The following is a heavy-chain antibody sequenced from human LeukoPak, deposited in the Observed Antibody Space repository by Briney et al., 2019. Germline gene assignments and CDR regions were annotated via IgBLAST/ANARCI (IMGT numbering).Heavy chain of an antibody. J-gene: IGHJ4*02. CDR2: IKEDGSEK. CDR3: ARDLIRYYYDSSAYYFDY. Sequence: GGSLRLSCAASGFTFSTYWMSWVRQAPGKGLEWVGNIKEDGSEKYYVDSVKGRFTISRDNAKNSLYLQMNSLRAEDTAVYYCARDLIRYYYDSSAYYFDYWGQGTLVTVSS. D-gene: IGHD3-22*01. V-gene: IGHV3-7*01. CDR1: GFTFSTYW.